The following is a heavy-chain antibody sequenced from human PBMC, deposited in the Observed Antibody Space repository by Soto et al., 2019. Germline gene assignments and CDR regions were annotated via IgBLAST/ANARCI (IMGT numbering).Heavy chain of an antibody. CDR1: GFTFTSYA. CDR2: ISGTGGST. D-gene: IGHD3-22*01. Sequence: EVQLLQSGGGLVQPGGSLRLSCAASGFTFTSYAMSWVRQAPGKGLEWVSTISGTGGSTYYPDSVKGRFTISRDNSKNTVYLQTNSLRAEDAAVYYCAKEMTSGYYLFDYWGQGTLVTVSS. CDR3: AKEMTSGYYLFDY. J-gene: IGHJ4*02. V-gene: IGHV3-23*01.